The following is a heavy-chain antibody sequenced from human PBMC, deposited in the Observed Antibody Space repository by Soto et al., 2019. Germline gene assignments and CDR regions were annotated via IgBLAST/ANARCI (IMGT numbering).Heavy chain of an antibody. CDR3: ASVTFGGIVLAH. CDR2: IYFNGNT. Sequence: SETLSLTCTVSAASFSKYYWTWIRQPPGKGLEWIGYIYFNGNTKYNPSLEGRLTISIDTSKKEFSLKLTSVTAADAAVYYCASVTFGGIVLAHWGQGAQVTVSS. J-gene: IGHJ4*02. D-gene: IGHD3-16*01. CDR1: AASFSKYY. V-gene: IGHV4-59*01.